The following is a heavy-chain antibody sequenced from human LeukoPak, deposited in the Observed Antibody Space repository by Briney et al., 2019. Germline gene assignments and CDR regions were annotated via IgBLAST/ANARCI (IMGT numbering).Heavy chain of an antibody. CDR2: IYYSGNT. CDR3: ARARDFDSSGYSYFDS. J-gene: IGHJ4*02. Sequence: SETLSLTCSVSGGSISSYYWMWIRQPPGKLLEWIGYIYYSGNTDYNPSLKSRVAISVDTSKSHFSLKLSSVTAADTAVYYCARARDFDSSGYSYFDSWGQGALVIVSP. V-gene: IGHV4-59*01. D-gene: IGHD3-22*01. CDR1: GGSISSYY.